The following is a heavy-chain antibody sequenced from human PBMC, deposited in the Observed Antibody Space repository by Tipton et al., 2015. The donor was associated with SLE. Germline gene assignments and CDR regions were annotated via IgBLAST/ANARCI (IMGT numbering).Heavy chain of an antibody. CDR3: ARYNSPSWFDP. J-gene: IGHJ5*02. CDR1: GGSISFYY. V-gene: IGHV4-4*07. D-gene: IGHD6-19*01. Sequence: TLSLTCTVSGGSISFYYWSWIRQSAGRGLEWIGRIYSSGDRDYNPSLRSRVTMSIDASQNRVSLRLKSVSAADTAVYYCARYNSPSWFDPWGQGTLVTVSS. CDR2: IYSSGDR.